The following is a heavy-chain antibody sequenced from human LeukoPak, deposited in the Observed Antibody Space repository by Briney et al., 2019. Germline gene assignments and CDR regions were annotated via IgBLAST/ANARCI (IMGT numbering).Heavy chain of an antibody. CDR2: ISGSGDTT. D-gene: IGHD2-2*01. CDR1: GFTFSSFA. CDR3: AKDLVVPAATDY. V-gene: IGHV3-23*01. Sequence: GGSLRLSCAASGFTFSSFAMSWVRQAPGKGLQWVSAISGSGDTTYYADSVKGRFTISRDNSKNTLYLQMNSLRAEDTAVYYCAKDLVVPAATDYWGQGTLVTVSS. J-gene: IGHJ4*02.